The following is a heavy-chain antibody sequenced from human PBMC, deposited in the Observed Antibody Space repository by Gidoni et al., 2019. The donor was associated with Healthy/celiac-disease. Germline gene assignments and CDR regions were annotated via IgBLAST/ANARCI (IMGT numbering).Heavy chain of an antibody. CDR2: ISSSSSYI. D-gene: IGHD2-2*01. Sequence: EVQLVESGGGLVKPGGSLRLSCAASGFTFSSYSLNWVRQAPGKGLEWVSSISSSSSYIYYADSVKGRFTISRDNAKNSLYLQMNSLRAEDTAVYYCARDTRIVVVPAAMGYYYYGMDVWGQGTTVTVSS. V-gene: IGHV3-21*01. CDR3: ARDTRIVVVPAAMGYYYYGMDV. J-gene: IGHJ6*02. CDR1: GFTFSSYS.